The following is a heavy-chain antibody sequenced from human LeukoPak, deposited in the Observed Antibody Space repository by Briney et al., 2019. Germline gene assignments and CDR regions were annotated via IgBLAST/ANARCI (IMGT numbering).Heavy chain of an antibody. V-gene: IGHV3-23*01. CDR3: AKSSGYYLADY. Sequence: PGGSLRLSCAASGFTFSSYAMSWVRQAPGKGLEWVSVIGGSGASTYYADSVKGRFTTSRDNSKDTLYLQMNSLRAEDTAVYYCAKSSGYYLADYWGQGTLVTVSS. D-gene: IGHD3-22*01. CDR1: GFTFSSYA. CDR2: IGGSGAST. J-gene: IGHJ4*02.